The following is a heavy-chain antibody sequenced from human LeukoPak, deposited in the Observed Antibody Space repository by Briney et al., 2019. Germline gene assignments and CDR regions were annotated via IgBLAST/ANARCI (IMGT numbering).Heavy chain of an antibody. CDR1: GGSISSGGYY. CDR3: ARDRLYYGSGSYLYYYYGMDV. CDR2: IYYSGST. D-gene: IGHD3-10*01. Sequence: SQTLSLTCTVSGGSISSGGYYWSWIRQHPGKGLEWIVYIYYSGSTYYNPSLKRRVIISVDTSKNQFSLKLSSVTAADTAVYYCARDRLYYGSGSYLYYYYGMDVWGQGTTVTVSS. J-gene: IGHJ6*02. V-gene: IGHV4-31*03.